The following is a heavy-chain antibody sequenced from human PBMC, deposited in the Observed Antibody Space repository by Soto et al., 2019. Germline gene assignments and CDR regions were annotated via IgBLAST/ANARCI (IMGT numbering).Heavy chain of an antibody. CDR1: GFTFSSYA. J-gene: IGHJ6*02. CDR3: ARGGFGGGPPAAAGMLYGMDV. Sequence: QVQLVESGGGVVQPGRSLRLSCAASGFTFSSYAMHWVRQAPGKGLEWVAVISYDGSNKYYADSVKGRFTISRDNSKNTLYLQMNSLRAEDTAVYYCARGGFGGGPPAAAGMLYGMDVWGQGTTVTVSS. V-gene: IGHV3-30-3*01. CDR2: ISYDGSNK. D-gene: IGHD6-13*01.